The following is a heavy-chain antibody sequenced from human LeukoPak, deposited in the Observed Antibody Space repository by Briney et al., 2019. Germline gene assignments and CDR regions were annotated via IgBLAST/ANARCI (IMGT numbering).Heavy chain of an antibody. CDR1: GFTFSSNS. V-gene: IGHV3-48*04. D-gene: IGHD2-2*01. Sequence: PGGSLRLSCVASGFTFSSNSVNWVRQAPGKGLEWVSYISSASGSIYYADSVKGRFTVSRDNAKNSLFLQMNSLRAEDTAVYYCARLPAYCSSTCCSYDYWGQGTLVTVSS. J-gene: IGHJ4*02. CDR2: ISSASGSI. CDR3: ARLPAYCSSTCCSYDY.